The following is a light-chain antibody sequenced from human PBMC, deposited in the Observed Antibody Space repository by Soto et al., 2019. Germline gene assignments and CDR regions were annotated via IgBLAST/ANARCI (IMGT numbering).Light chain of an antibody. CDR1: SSKIGAGYD. CDR3: QSFDSSLSVV. Sequence: QSVLTQPPSVSGAPGQRVTISCTGSSSKIGAGYDVHWYQHLPGTAPKLLIYGNNNRPSGVPDRFSGSKSGTSASLAITGLQAEDETHYYCQSFDSSLSVVFGGGTKVTVL. V-gene: IGLV1-40*01. J-gene: IGLJ2*01. CDR2: GNN.